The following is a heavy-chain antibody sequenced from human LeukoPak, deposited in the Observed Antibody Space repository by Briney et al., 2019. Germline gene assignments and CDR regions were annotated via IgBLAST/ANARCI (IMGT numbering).Heavy chain of an antibody. CDR1: GFTFSTYA. CDR2: INSDGSST. V-gene: IGHV3-74*01. D-gene: IGHD7-27*01. Sequence: PGGSLTLSCSASGFTFSTYAMSWVRQAPGKGLVWVSRINSDGSSTSYADSVKGRFTISRDNAKNTLSLQMNSLRAEDTAVYYCARGVRELGMTNYWGQGTLVTVSS. CDR3: ARGVRELGMTNY. J-gene: IGHJ4*02.